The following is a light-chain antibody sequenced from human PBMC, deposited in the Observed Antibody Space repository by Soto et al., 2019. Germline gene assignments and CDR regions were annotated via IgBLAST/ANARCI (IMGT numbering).Light chain of an antibody. CDR1: QSVLYSSNNNNY. CDR2: WAS. CDR3: QQYHSAPLT. Sequence: DIVMTQSPDSLAVSLGERATINCKSSQSVLYSSNNNNYLAWYQQKPGQPPKLLIYWASTRESGVPDRFSGSGSGTDFTLTISSLQAEDVADYYCQQYHSAPLTFGGGTKVDI. V-gene: IGKV4-1*01. J-gene: IGKJ4*01.